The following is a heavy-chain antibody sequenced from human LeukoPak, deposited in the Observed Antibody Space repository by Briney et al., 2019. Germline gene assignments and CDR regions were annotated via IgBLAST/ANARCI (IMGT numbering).Heavy chain of an antibody. J-gene: IGHJ5*02. D-gene: IGHD3-10*01. CDR3: ARSMVVRGVMGNYFDP. CDR1: GYTFTGYF. Sequence: ASVKVSCKASGYTFTGYFIHWVRQAPGQGLEWMGWINPKSGGTNYQQKFQDRVTMTRDTSITTAYMEMSRLRSDDTEVYYCARSMVVRGVMGNYFDPWGQGTLVTVSS. CDR2: INPKSGGT. V-gene: IGHV1-2*02.